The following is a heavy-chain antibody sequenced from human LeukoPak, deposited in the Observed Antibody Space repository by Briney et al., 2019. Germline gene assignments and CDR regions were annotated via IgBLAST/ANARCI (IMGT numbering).Heavy chain of an antibody. CDR1: GYIFTSYY. V-gene: IGHV1-46*03. CDR2: VYPSAGTS. J-gene: IGHJ4*02. Sequence: ASVKFSCKASGYIFTSYYMHWVRQAPGQGLEWLGVVYPSAGTSDPAQRFRARITLSDDTSTSTAYMELRSLKSEDTAIYFCVREYHGGYFDFWGQGTLVTVSS. CDR3: VREYHGGYFDF. D-gene: IGHD3-16*01.